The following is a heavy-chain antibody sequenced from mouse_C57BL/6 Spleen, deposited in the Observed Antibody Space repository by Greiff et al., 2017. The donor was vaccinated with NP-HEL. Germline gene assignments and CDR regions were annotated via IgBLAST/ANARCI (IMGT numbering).Heavy chain of an antibody. Sequence: QVQLKQPGAELVRPGTSVKLSCKASGYTFTSYWMHWVKQRPGQGLEWIGVIDPSDSYTNYNQKFKGKATLTVDTSSSTAYMQLSSLTSEDSAVYSCARTPAPYYGSSSYFDYWGQGTTLTVSS. J-gene: IGHJ2*01. CDR2: IDPSDSYT. D-gene: IGHD1-1*01. CDR1: GYTFTSYW. V-gene: IGHV1-59*01. CDR3: ARTPAPYYGSSSYFDY.